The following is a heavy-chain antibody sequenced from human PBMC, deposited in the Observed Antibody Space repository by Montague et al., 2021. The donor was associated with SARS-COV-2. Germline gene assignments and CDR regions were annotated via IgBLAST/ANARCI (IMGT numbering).Heavy chain of an antibody. D-gene: IGHD4-17*01. CDR2: ISSSGGTI. V-gene: IGHV3-48*03. CDR1: GFISGYYE. J-gene: IGHJ6*02. CDR3: ARGPPDYSDNGMDV. Sequence: SLRLSCAASGFISGYYEMNWVRQAPGKGLEWISYISSSGGTIYYADSVKGRFTFSRDNAKNSLYLQMNSLRAEDTALYYCARGPPDYSDNGMDVWGQGTTVTVS.